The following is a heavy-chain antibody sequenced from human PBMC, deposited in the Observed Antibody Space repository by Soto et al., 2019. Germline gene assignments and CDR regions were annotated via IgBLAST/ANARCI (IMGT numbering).Heavy chain of an antibody. V-gene: IGHV4-4*02. D-gene: IGHD6-13*01. CDR2: IFHRGDT. Sequence: SETLSLTCALSGGSVSSNHWWTWVRQTPGKGLEWIGEIFHRGDTNYNAFLKSRVTISIDKSRNQLSLTLTSVTAADTAIYYCASHFGTGGYGAFDIRGQGTVVTVSS. J-gene: IGHJ3*02. CDR3: ASHFGTGGYGAFDI. CDR1: GGSVSSNHW.